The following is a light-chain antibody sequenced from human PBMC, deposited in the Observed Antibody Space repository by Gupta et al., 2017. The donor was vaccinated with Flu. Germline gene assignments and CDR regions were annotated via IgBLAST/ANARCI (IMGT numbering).Light chain of an antibody. Sequence: DNVMTQSPLSLPVSPAGPASISCRSSQSLLHSNGYNYLDWYLQKPGQSPQLLIYLGSNRASGVPDRFSGSGSGTDFTLKISRVEAEDVGVYYCMQALQTPYTFGQGTKLEIK. CDR3: MQALQTPYT. CDR1: QSLLHSNGYNY. J-gene: IGKJ2*01. V-gene: IGKV2-28*01. CDR2: LGS.